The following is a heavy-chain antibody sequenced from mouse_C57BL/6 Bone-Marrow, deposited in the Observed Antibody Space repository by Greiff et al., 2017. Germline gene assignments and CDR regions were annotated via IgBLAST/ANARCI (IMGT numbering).Heavy chain of an antibody. D-gene: IGHD2-1*01. V-gene: IGHV1-81*01. Sequence: QVQLQQSGAELARPGASVKLSCKASVYTFTSYGISWVKQRTGQGLEWIGEIYPRSGNTYYNEKFKGKATLTADKSSSTAYMELRSLTSEDSAVYFCALLPFLPWFAYWGQGTLVTVSA. CDR2: IYPRSGNT. J-gene: IGHJ3*01. CDR3: ALLPFLPWFAY. CDR1: VYTFTSYG.